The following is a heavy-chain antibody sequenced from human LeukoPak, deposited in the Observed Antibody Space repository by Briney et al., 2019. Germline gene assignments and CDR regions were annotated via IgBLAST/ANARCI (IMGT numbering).Heavy chain of an antibody. CDR3: ARDGGVYDSSGYYLDY. CDR1: GGAFSSYT. D-gene: IGHD3-22*01. V-gene: IGHV1-69*04. CDR2: IIPILGIA. Sequence: ASVKVSCKASGGAFSSYTISWVRQAPGQGPEWMGRIIPILGIANYAQKFQGRVTITADKSTSTAYMELSSLRSEDTAVYYCARDGGVYDSSGYYLDYWGQGTLVTVSP. J-gene: IGHJ4*02.